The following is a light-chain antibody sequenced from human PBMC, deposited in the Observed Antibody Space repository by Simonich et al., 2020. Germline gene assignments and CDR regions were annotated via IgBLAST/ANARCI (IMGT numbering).Light chain of an antibody. Sequence: DIVMTPSPDSLAVSLGERATINCKSSQSVLYSSNHKNYLAWYQQKPGQPPKLLIYWASTRESGVPDRCSGSGSGTDFTLTISSLQAEDVAVYYCQQYYSTPPYTFGQGTKLEIK. J-gene: IGKJ2*01. CDR2: WAS. CDR1: QSVLYSSNHKNY. V-gene: IGKV4-1*01. CDR3: QQYYSTPPYT.